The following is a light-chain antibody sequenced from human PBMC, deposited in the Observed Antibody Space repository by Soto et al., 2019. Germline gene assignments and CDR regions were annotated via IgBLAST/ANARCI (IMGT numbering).Light chain of an antibody. Sequence: DIQMTQSPSSLSASVGARVPITCRASQSISSYVNWYQQKPGKAPKLLIDAASSLQSGVPSRFSGRGSGPDFALTISSLQPEDSATYFCQQLNSYPQTFGQGTRLDIK. V-gene: IGKV1-39*01. CDR1: QSISSY. J-gene: IGKJ5*01. CDR2: AAS. CDR3: QQLNSYPQT.